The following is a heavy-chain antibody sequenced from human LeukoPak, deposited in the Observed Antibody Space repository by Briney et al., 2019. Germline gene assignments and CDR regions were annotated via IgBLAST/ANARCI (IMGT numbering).Heavy chain of an antibody. Sequence: ASVKVSCMASGYTFTGYYMHWVRQAPGQGLEWMGWINPNSGGTNYAQKFQGRVTMTRDTSISTAYMELSRLRSDAADVYYCASAMTTVTQFLLDYWGQGTLVTVSS. CDR1: GYTFTGYY. CDR3: ASAMTTVTQFLLDY. D-gene: IGHD4-17*01. V-gene: IGHV1-2*02. CDR2: INPNSGGT. J-gene: IGHJ4*02.